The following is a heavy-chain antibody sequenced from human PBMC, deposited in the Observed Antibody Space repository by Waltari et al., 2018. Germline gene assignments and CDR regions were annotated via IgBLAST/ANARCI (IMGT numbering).Heavy chain of an antibody. CDR3: AREPVWSSSWYDY. CDR1: GYTFTGYY. V-gene: IGHV1-2*02. Sequence: QVQLVQSGAEVKKPGASVKVSCKASGYTFTGYYMHWVRRAPGQGLEWMGCINPNRGGTNYAQKFQGRVTMTRATAISTAYMELSRLRSDDTAVYYCAREPVWSSSWYDYWGQGTLVTVSS. J-gene: IGHJ4*02. CDR2: INPNRGGT. D-gene: IGHD6-13*01.